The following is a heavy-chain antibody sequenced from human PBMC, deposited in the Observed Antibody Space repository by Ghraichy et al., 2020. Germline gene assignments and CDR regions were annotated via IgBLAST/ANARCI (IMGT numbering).Heavy chain of an antibody. J-gene: IGHJ4*02. CDR3: AIHLAYYSGSGNNFDY. D-gene: IGHD2-15*01. V-gene: IGHV3-23*01. Sequence: GGSLRLSCEASGFTFSSHAMSWVRQPPGKGLEWVSRISGSGDSAYYADSVKGRFTISRDNSKNTLYVQMNSLRAEDTAVYYCAIHLAYYSGSGNNFDYWGQGTLVTVSS. CDR2: ISGSGDSA. CDR1: GFTFSSHA.